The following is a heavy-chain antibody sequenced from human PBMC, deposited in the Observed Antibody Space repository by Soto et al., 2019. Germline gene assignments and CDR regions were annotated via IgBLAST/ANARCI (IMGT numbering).Heavy chain of an antibody. CDR1: GYTFTSYG. CDR3: ARAGVAAAGTSYSSGWSAYYYYGMDV. J-gene: IGHJ6*02. CDR2: ISAYNGNT. Sequence: ASVKVSCKASGYTFTSYGISWVRQAPGQGLEWMGWISAYNGNTNYAQKLQGRVTMTTDTSTSTAYMELRSLRSDDTAVYYCARAGVAAAGTSYSSGWSAYYYYGMDVWGQGTTVTVSS. D-gene: IGHD6-19*01. V-gene: IGHV1-18*04.